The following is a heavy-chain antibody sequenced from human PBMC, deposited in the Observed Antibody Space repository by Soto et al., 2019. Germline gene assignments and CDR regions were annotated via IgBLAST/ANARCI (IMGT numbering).Heavy chain of an antibody. CDR3: ARDGDVAARSYYYYYYGMDV. V-gene: IGHV1-69*06. D-gene: IGHD6-6*01. CDR1: GGTFSSYA. Sequence: SVKVSCKASGGTFSSYAISWVRQAPGQGLEWMGGIIPIFGTANYAQKFQGRVAITADKSTSTAYMELSSLRSEDTAVYYCARDGDVAARSYYYYYYGMDVWGQGTTVTVSS. CDR2: IIPIFGTA. J-gene: IGHJ6*02.